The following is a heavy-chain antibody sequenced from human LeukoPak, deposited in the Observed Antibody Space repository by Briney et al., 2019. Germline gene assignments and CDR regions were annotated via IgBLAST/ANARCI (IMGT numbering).Heavy chain of an antibody. D-gene: IGHD3-22*01. CDR3: AKDEKGYYHDTSGYPDALDI. Sequence: ASVKVSCNASGYDFTSYAMHWVRQAPGQRLEWMGWINAGNGNTKYSQKFQDGVTVTRDTSTSTAYMELSSLRSEDTAVYYCAKDEKGYYHDTSGYPDALDIWGQGTMVTVSS. CDR2: INAGNGNT. V-gene: IGHV1-3*01. J-gene: IGHJ3*02. CDR1: GYDFTSYA.